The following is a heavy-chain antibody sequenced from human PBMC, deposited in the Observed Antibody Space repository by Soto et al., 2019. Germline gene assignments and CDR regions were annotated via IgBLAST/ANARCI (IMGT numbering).Heavy chain of an antibody. J-gene: IGHJ6*02. CDR3: ARSGWQQLEHYGMDV. V-gene: IGHV4-30-4*01. CDR2: IYYSGST. CDR1: GGSISSGDYY. D-gene: IGHD6-13*01. Sequence: PSETLSLTCTVSGGSISSGDYYWSWIRQPPGKGLEWIGYIYYSGSTYYNPSLKSRVTISVDTSKNQFSLKLSSVTAADTAVYYRARSGWQQLEHYGMDVWGQGTTVTVSS.